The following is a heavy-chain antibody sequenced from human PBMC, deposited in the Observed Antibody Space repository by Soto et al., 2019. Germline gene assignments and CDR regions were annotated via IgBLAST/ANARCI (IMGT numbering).Heavy chain of an antibody. Sequence: QVQLVQSGAEVKKPGASVKVSCKASGYTFTSYDINWVRQATGQGLEWMGWMNPNSGNTAYAQKFQGRXTXTXXTSISTAYMELRSLRSEDTAVYYCAIEREGSGFDPWGQGTLVTVSS. J-gene: IGHJ5*02. D-gene: IGHD1-26*01. CDR1: GYTFTSYD. CDR2: MNPNSGNT. V-gene: IGHV1-8*01. CDR3: AIEREGSGFDP.